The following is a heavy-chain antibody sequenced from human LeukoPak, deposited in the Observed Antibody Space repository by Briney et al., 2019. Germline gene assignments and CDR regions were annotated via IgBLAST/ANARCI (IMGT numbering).Heavy chain of an antibody. CDR1: GGSISSGGYY. CDR3: ARGYSSSWYFMDV. D-gene: IGHD6-13*01. J-gene: IGHJ6*02. V-gene: IGHV4-31*03. CDR2: IYYSGST. Sequence: PSETLSLTCTVSGGSISSGGYYWSWIRQHPGKGLEWIGYIYYSGSTYYNPSLKSRVTISVDTSKNQFSLKLSSVTAADTAVYYCARGYSSSWYFMDVWGQGTTVTVSS.